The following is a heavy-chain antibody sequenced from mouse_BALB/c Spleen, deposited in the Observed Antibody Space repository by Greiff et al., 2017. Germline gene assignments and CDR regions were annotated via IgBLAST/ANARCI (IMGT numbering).Heavy chain of an antibody. D-gene: IGHD2-4*01. V-gene: IGHV2-2*02. CDR3: ARYYDYDPFAY. CDR1: GFSLTSYG. CDR2: IWSGGST. J-gene: IGHJ3*01. Sequence: VQRVESGPGLVAPSQSLSITCTVSGFSLTSYGVHWVRQPPGKGLEWLGVIWSGGSTDYNAAFISRLSISKDNSKSQVFFKMNSLQANDTAIYYCARYYDYDPFAYWGQGTLVTVSA.